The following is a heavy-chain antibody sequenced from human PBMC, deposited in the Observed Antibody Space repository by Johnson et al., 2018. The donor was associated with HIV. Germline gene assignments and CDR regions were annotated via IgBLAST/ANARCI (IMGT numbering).Heavy chain of an antibody. CDR1: GFTFSDSY. J-gene: IGHJ3*02. Sequence: QVQLVESGGGLVQPGGSLRLSCAASGFTFSDSYMSWIRQAPGKGLEWVSYISSSGSTIYYADSVKGRFTISRDNAKNSLYLQMNSLRAEDTALYFCVREGWYGDYVDAFDIWGQGTMVIVSS. V-gene: IGHV3-11*01. CDR2: ISSSGSTI. CDR3: VREGWYGDYVDAFDI. D-gene: IGHD4-17*01.